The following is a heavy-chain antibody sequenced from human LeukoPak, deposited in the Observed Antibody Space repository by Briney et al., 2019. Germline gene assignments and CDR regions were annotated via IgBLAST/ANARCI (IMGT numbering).Heavy chain of an antibody. CDR2: FNPNSGGT. CDR1: GYTFTDYY. V-gene: IGHV1-2*02. D-gene: IGHD2-2*01. J-gene: IGHJ4*02. Sequence: ASVKVSCKASGYTFTDYYLHWVRQAPGQGLEWMGRFNPNSGGTDYAQMFQGRVTMTRDTSISTAYMELSGLRSDDTAVYYCARDASTTRVISASDNWGQGTLVTVSS. CDR3: ARDASTTRVISASDN.